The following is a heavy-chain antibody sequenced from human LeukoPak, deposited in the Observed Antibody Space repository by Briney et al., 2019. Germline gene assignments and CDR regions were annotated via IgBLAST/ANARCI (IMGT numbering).Heavy chain of an antibody. CDR3: ARGYRGYSFGY. V-gene: IGHV4-34*01. J-gene: IGHJ4*02. CDR2: INHSGST. CDR1: GGSFSGYY. Sequence: SETLSLTCAVYGGSFSGYYWSLIRQPPGKGLGWIEEINHSGSTNYNPSLKSRVTISVDTSKNHFSLKLSSVTAADTAVYYCARGYRGYSFGYWGQGTLVTVSS. D-gene: IGHD5-18*01.